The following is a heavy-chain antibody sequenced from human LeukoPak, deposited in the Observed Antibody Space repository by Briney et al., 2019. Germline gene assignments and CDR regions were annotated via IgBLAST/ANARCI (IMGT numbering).Heavy chain of an antibody. CDR3: AREPATFDV. Sequence: ASVKVSCKASGGTFSSYAINWVRQATGQGLEWMGWINPNSGNTGYAQKFQGRVTLTRDTSISTAYMELSSLTFEDTAVYYCAREPATFDVWGQGTVVTVSS. V-gene: IGHV1-8*02. J-gene: IGHJ3*01. CDR2: INPNSGNT. CDR1: GGTFSSYA.